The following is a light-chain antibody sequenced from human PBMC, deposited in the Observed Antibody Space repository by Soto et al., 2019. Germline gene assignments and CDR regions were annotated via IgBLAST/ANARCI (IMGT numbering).Light chain of an antibody. CDR3: QQSYSTLYT. Sequence: DIQMTQYPSSLSASVGDRVTITCRASQSVRNYLNWFQQKPGKAPKLLIYDASSLQSGVPSRFSGSGSGTDFTLTISSLQPEDFATYYCQQSYSTLYTFGQGTKV. CDR2: DAS. CDR1: QSVRNY. V-gene: IGKV1-39*01. J-gene: IGKJ2*01.